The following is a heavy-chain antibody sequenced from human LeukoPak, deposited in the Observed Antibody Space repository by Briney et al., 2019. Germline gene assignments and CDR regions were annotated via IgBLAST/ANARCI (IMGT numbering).Heavy chain of an antibody. CDR1: GGSISSYY. V-gene: IGHV4-59*12. CDR3: ATYGDFPYCFHY. Sequence: PSETLSLTCTVSGGSISSYYWSWIRQPPGKGLEWIGYIYYSGSTNYNPSLKSRVTISVDKSKNQFSLKLSSVTAADTAEYYCATYGDFPYCFHYWGQGTLVTVSS. J-gene: IGHJ4*02. D-gene: IGHD2-21*02. CDR2: IYYSGST.